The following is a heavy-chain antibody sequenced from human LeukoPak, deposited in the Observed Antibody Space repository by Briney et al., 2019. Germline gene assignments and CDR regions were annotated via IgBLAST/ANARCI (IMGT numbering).Heavy chain of an antibody. CDR1: GFTFSSYE. V-gene: IGHV3-48*03. Sequence: GGSLRLSCAASGFTFSSYEMNWVRQAPGKGLEWVSYISSSGSTIYYADSVKGRSTISRDNAKNSLYLQMNSLRAEDTAVYYCAELGITMVGGVWGKGTTVTISS. D-gene: IGHD3-10*02. CDR3: AELGITMVGGV. CDR2: ISSSGSTI. J-gene: IGHJ6*04.